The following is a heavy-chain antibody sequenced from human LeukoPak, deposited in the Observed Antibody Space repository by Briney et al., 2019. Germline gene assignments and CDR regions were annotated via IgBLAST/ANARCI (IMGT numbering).Heavy chain of an antibody. D-gene: IGHD2-15*01. CDR3: ARARRYCSGGSCYFYYYYYMDV. CDR1: DVSFSGYY. V-gene: IGHV4-34*01. CDR2: INHSGST. Sequence: SETLSLTCAVYDVSFSGYYWSWIRQPPGKGLEWIGEINHSGSTNYNPSLKSRVTISVDTSKNQFSLKLSSVTAADTAVYYCARARRYCSGGSCYFYYYYYMDVWGKGTTVTVSS. J-gene: IGHJ6*03.